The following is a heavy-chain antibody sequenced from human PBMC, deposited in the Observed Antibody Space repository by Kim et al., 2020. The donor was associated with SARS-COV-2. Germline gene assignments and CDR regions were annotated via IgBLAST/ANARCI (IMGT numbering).Heavy chain of an antibody. CDR1: GGSISSSSYY. D-gene: IGHD3-10*01. V-gene: IGHV4-39*01. Sequence: SETLSLTCTVSGGSISSSSYYWGWIRQPPGKGLEWIGSIYYSGSTYYNPSLKSRVTISVDTSKNQFSLKLSSVTAADTAVYYCARHLPLWFGELSNWFDPWGQGTLVTVSS. CDR2: IYYSGST. CDR3: ARHLPLWFGELSNWFDP. J-gene: IGHJ5*02.